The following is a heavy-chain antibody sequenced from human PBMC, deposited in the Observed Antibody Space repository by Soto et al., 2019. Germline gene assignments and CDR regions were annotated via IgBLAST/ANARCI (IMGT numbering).Heavy chain of an antibody. CDR2: IYDSGGT. Sequence: SETLSLTCTVSGGSISSGDYCWGWIRQPPGKGLEWIRYIYDSGGTYYNPSLKSRVTISINTSKNKISLKLSTVTAAETAVYYCDRDNILGILYGAMDVWGHGTTVTVSS. V-gene: IGHV4-30-4*02. J-gene: IGHJ6*02. D-gene: IGHD3-3*01. CDR1: GGSISSGDYC. CDR3: DRDNILGILYGAMDV.